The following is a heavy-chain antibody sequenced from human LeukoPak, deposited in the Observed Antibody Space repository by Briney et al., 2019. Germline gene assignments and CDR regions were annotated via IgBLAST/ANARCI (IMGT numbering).Heavy chain of an antibody. CDR1: GGSISSSSYC. CDR2: IYYSGST. J-gene: IGHJ4*02. Sequence: SETLSLTCTVSGGSISSSSYCWGWIRQPPGKGLEWIGSIYYSGSTYYNPSLKSRVTISVDTSKNQFSLKLSSVTAADTAVYYCARDIPQWSGYYFDYWGQGTLVTVSS. CDR3: ARDIPQWSGYYFDY. D-gene: IGHD2-15*01. V-gene: IGHV4-39*07.